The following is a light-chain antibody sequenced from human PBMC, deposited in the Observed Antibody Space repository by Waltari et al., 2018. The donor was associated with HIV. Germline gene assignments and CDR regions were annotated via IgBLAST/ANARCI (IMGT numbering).Light chain of an antibody. CDR1: SGHSSYA. V-gene: IGLV4-69*01. Sequence: QLVLTQSPSASASLGASVKLPCPLSSGHSSYAIAWHQQRPEKGPRYLMKLNSDGGHRKGDGTPDRFSGSSSGAERYHTISRLQAEEEADYYCQNWDTGIQVFGGGTKLTVL. CDR2: LNSDGGH. CDR3: QNWDTGIQV. J-gene: IGLJ2*01.